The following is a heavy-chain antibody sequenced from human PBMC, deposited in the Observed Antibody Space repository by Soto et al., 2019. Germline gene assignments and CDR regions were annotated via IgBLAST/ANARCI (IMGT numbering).Heavy chain of an antibody. CDR2: IYYSGST. J-gene: IGHJ4*02. Sequence: SETLSLTCTVSGGSFSSGSYYWSWIRHPPGKGLEWIGYIYYSGSTNYNPSLKSRVTISVDTSKNQFSLKLSSVTAADTAVYYCAREGCSGGSCYGTFYYWGQGTLVTVSS. D-gene: IGHD2-15*01. V-gene: IGHV4-61*01. CDR3: AREGCSGGSCYGTFYY. CDR1: GGSFSSGSYY.